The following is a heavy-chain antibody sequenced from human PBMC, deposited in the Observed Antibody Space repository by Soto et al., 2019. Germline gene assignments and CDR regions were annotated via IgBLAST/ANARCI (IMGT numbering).Heavy chain of an antibody. CDR3: TRPRMEWPTYYYGMDV. Sequence: LSCAASGFSFSGSAIHWVRQASGRGLEWVGRIRIRTHNYATSYSASVGGRFTISRDDSKNTAYLQMNSLKTEDTAVYYCTRPRMEWPTYYYGMDVWGQGTTVTVS. CDR1: GFSFSGSA. D-gene: IGHD3-3*01. J-gene: IGHJ6*02. CDR2: IRIRTHNYAT. V-gene: IGHV3-73*01.